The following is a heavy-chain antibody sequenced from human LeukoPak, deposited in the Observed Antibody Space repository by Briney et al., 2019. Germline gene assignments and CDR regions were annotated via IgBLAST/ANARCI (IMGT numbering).Heavy chain of an antibody. V-gene: IGHV3-30*18. J-gene: IGHJ4*02. Sequence: GGSVRVSCAASGFTFSDYYMSWIRQAPGKALEWVAVISYDRSNKYYADSVKGRFTISRDNSKNTLYLQVNSLSAEDTAVYYCAKDYGSSSWYPDYIDYWGQGTLVTVSS. D-gene: IGHD6-13*01. CDR3: AKDYGSSSWYPDYIDY. CDR2: ISYDRSNK. CDR1: GFTFSDYY.